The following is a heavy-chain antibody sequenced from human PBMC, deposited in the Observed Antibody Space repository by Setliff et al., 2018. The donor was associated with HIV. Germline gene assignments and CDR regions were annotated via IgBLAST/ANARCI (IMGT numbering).Heavy chain of an antibody. D-gene: IGHD5-12*01. Sequence: SETLSLTCTVSGGSISNFYWSWIRQPPGKGLEWIGYIYTSGGTSYNPSLRSRVTISLDTSKNRFSLKLNSVTAADTAVYYCAFSKQMATMAFDYWGQGALVTVSS. J-gene: IGHJ4*02. V-gene: IGHV4-4*09. CDR1: GGSISNFY. CDR3: AFSKQMATMAFDY. CDR2: IYTSGGT.